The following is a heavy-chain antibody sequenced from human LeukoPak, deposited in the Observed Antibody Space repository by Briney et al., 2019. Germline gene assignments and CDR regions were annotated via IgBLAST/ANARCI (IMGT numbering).Heavy chain of an antibody. CDR1: GYTFKSYG. D-gene: IGHD1-1*01. CDR3: ARGAVNRYNWNDDNYYYYMDV. Sequence: ASVKVSCKASGYTFKSYGISWVRQAPGQGLEWMGWISAYNGYTKYAQKVQGRVTMTTDTSTSTAYMELRSLRSDDTAVYYCARGAVNRYNWNDDNYYYYMDVWGKGTTVIISS. J-gene: IGHJ6*03. V-gene: IGHV1-18*01. CDR2: ISAYNGYT.